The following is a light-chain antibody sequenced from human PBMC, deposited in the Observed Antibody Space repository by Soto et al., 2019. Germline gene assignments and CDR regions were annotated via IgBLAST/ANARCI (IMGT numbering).Light chain of an antibody. CDR1: QSVDNN. CDR2: GSF. Sequence: EIVMTQSPFTLSASPGESATLSCRASQSVDNNVAWYQQKPGHAPRLLIVGSFARATGIPARFSGSGSGTEFTLTISSLQSEDFAVYYCQQYNNWPPETFGQGTKVDIK. J-gene: IGKJ1*01. V-gene: IGKV3-15*01. CDR3: QQYNNWPPET.